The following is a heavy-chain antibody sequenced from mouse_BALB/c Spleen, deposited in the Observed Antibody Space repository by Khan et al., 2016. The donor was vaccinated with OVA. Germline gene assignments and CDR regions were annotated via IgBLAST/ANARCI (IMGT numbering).Heavy chain of an antibody. CDR1: GYTFTSYW. V-gene: IGHV1S132*01. J-gene: IGHJ3*01. CDR3: ARGYFGNYEFAY. D-gene: IGHD2-1*01. Sequence: QIQLVQSGAELVKPGASVKLSFNTSGYTFTSYWILWVKQRPGQGLGWIGQIFPGTGTTYYNDNFKGKATLTVDTSSSTAYMQLSSLTSEDSAVYFCARGYFGNYEFAYWGQGTLVTVSP. CDR2: IFPGTGTT.